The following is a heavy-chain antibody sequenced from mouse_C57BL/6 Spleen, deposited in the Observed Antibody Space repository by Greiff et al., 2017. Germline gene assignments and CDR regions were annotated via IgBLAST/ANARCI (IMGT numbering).Heavy chain of an antibody. CDR1: GFTFSDYY. CDR3: ARAGGGSYWYFDV. V-gene: IGHV5-16*01. CDR2: INYDGSST. J-gene: IGHJ1*03. Sequence: EVKVEESEGGLVQPGSSMKLSCTASGFTFSDYYMAWVRQVPEKGLEWVANINYDGSSTYYLDSLKSRFIISRDNAKNILYLQMSSLKSEDTATYYCARAGGGSYWYFDVWGTGTTVTVSS.